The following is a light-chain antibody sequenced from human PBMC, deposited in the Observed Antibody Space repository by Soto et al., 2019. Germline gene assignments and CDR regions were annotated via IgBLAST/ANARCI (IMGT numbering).Light chain of an antibody. CDR3: SLYTSSTTGVI. V-gene: IGLV2-14*01. J-gene: IGLJ2*01. CDR1: SSDIGYYNY. CDR2: EVS. Sequence: QSALTQPASVSGSPGQSITISCTGTSSDIGYYNYVSLHQQHPGKAPKLMIYEVSNRPSGVSNRFSGSRSGDTASLSISGLQAEDEADYFCSLYTSSTTGVIFGGGTKLTVL.